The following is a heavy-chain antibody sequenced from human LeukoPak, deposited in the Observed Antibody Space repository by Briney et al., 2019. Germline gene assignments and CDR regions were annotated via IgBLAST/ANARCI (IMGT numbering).Heavy chain of an antibody. Sequence: SETLSLTCTVSGGSISIYYWNWIRQPAGKGLEWIGRIFTSGITNYNPSLKSRVTMSVDTSKNQFSLNLSSVIAANTAIYYCARETSGTYYNPLGYMDVWGKGTTVTVSS. V-gene: IGHV4-4*07. CDR2: IFTSGIT. J-gene: IGHJ6*03. D-gene: IGHD3-10*01. CDR1: GGSISIYY. CDR3: ARETSGTYYNPLGYMDV.